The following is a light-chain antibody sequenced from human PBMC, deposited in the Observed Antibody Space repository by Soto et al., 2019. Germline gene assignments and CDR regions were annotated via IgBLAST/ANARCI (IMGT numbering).Light chain of an antibody. V-gene: IGKV3-20*01. J-gene: IGKJ1*01. Sequence: IVLTPSPGALSLSPGERATVSCRSSQSVSSTYLPWYQQKPGQAPRLLSYGASSRATGIPDTFSGSGSGTDFPLTISRLEPEDFAVYYCQQYGSSPPTFGQGPKLDIK. CDR3: QQYGSSPPT. CDR2: GAS. CDR1: QSVSSTY.